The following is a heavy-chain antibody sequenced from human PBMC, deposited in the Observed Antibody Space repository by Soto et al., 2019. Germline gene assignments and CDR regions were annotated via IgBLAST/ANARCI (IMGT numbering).Heavy chain of an antibody. CDR1: GFTFSNYG. CDR2: ISGSGGSP. J-gene: IGHJ6*02. V-gene: IGHV3-23*01. CDR3: AKDSGGGGSFWDYYYGMDV. D-gene: IGHD2-15*01. Sequence: EVQLLESGGGLVQPGGSLRLSCAASGFTFSNYGMSWVRQAPGKGLEWVSAISGSGGSPYYADSVKGRFSISRDNSKNTLFLQMNSLRVEDTAVYYCAKDSGGGGSFWDYYYGMDVWGQGTTVTVSS.